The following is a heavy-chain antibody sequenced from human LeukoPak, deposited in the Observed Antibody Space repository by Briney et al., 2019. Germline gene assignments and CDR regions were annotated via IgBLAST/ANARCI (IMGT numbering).Heavy chain of an antibody. D-gene: IGHD2-15*01. V-gene: IGHV1-2*02. Sequence: GASVKVSCKASGYTFTGYYMHWVRQAPGQGLEWMGWINPNSGGTNYAQKFQGRVTMTRDTSISTAYMELSRLRSDDTAVYYCARAPDCSGGSCYSINTQLLFDPWGQGTLVTVSS. CDR2: INPNSGGT. CDR3: ARAPDCSGGSCYSINTQLLFDP. CDR1: GYTFTGYY. J-gene: IGHJ5*02.